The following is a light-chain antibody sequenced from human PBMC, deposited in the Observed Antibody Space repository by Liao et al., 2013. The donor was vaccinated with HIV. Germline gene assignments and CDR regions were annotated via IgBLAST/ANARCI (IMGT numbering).Light chain of an antibody. J-gene: IGLJ2*01. Sequence: SYELTQPPSVSVSPGQTASIPCSGDKLGDEYASWYQQKPGQSPVLVIYQDTRRPSGIPERFSGSNSGNTATLTISGTQAMDEADYYCQAWDSSTVIFGGGTKLTVL. CDR1: KLGDEY. CDR2: QDT. CDR3: QAWDSSTVI. V-gene: IGLV3-1*01.